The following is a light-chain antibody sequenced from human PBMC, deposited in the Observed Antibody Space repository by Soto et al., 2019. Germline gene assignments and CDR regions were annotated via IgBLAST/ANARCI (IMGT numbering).Light chain of an antibody. J-gene: IGKJ1*01. CDR2: GVS. Sequence: EMVLTQSPDTLSLSPGERATLSCKASQSISSTFLAWYQQKPGQAPRLLIFGVSNRATGISDRFSGSGSGTDFTLTISRLEPEDFAVYYCGQFVSSPPRTFGQGTKVDIK. V-gene: IGKV3-20*01. CDR1: QSISSTF. CDR3: GQFVSSPPRT.